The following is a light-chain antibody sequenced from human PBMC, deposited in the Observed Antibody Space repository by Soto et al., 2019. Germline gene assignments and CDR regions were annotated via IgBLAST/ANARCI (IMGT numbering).Light chain of an antibody. CDR1: QSVGSD. CDR3: QQYDGSPRT. Sequence: EIVMTQSPATLSVSPGERATLSCRASQSVGSDLAWYQQKPGQAPRLLIYDASSRAAGIPDRFSGSGSGTDFTLTITRLEPEDFAVYHCQQYDGSPRTFGQGTKVDIK. J-gene: IGKJ1*01. CDR2: DAS. V-gene: IGKV3-20*01.